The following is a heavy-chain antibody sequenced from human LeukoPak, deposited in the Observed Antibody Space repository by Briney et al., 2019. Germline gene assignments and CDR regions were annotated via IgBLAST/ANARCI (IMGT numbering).Heavy chain of an antibody. V-gene: IGHV4-59*12. D-gene: IGHD3-16*02. CDR1: GGSISSYY. CDR3: ARAPCYDYVWGSYRHNPFDY. J-gene: IGHJ4*02. Sequence: SETLSLTCTVSGGSISSYYWSWIRQPPGKGLEWIGYIYYSGSTNYNPSLKSRVTISVDTSKNQFSLKLSSVTAADTAVYYCARAPCYDYVWGSYRHNPFDYWGQGTLVTVSS. CDR2: IYYSGST.